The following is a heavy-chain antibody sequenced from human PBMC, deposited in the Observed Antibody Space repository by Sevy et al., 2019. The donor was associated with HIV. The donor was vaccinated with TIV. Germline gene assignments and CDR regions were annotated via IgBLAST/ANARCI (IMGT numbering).Heavy chain of an antibody. V-gene: IGHV3-48*03. D-gene: IGHD3-22*01. J-gene: IGHJ4*02. CDR3: TREPRDNCNYYDPRNYFDY. CDR2: ISNSGSTI. CDR1: GFTFSNFE. Sequence: GGSLRLSCSASGFTFSNFEMNWVRRAPGKGLEWVSYISNSGSTIYYADSVKGRFTISRDNARNSLYLQMDSLRAEDTAVYFCTREPRDNCNYYDPRNYFDYWGQGTLVTVSS.